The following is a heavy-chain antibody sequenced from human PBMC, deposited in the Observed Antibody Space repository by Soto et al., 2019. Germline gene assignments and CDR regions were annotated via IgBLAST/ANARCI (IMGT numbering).Heavy chain of an antibody. V-gene: IGHV5-51*01. Sequence: PGESLKISCKGSGYSFTSYWIGWVRQMPGKGLEWMGIIYPGDSDTRYSPSFQGQVTISADKSISTAYLQWSSLKASDTAMYYCARPLVKLWRDLGAFDIWGQGTRVTVS. CDR3: ARPLVKLWRDLGAFDI. D-gene: IGHD5-18*01. CDR2: IYPGDSDT. J-gene: IGHJ3*02. CDR1: GYSFTSYW.